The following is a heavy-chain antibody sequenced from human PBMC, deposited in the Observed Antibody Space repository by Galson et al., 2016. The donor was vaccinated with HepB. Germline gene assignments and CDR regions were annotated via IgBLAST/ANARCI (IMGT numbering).Heavy chain of an antibody. J-gene: IGHJ4*02. D-gene: IGHD3-10*01. CDR2: INPSGGST. CDR1: GYTSISYY. V-gene: IGHV1-46*01. CDR3: ARDWGVPATSPGYSFDY. Sequence: SVKVSCKASGYTSISYYMHWVRQAPGQGLEWMGIINPSGGSTSYAQKFQGRITMTKDTSTTTVYMELSSLRSGDTAVYYCARDWGVPATSPGYSFDYWGQGTLVTVSS.